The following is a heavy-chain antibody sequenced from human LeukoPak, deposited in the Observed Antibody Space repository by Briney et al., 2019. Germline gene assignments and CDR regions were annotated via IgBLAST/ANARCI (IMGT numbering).Heavy chain of an antibody. V-gene: IGHV3-11*05. CDR1: GFSFSDYY. CDR3: ARAFRYGSGNYYYFDY. J-gene: IGHJ4*02. D-gene: IGHD3-10*01. Sequence: PGGSLRLSCAASGFSFSDYYMTWIRQAPGKGPEWVSYITTSSSYTNYADSVKGRFTISRDNAKNSLYLQMNSLRAEDTAAYYCARAFRYGSGNYYYFDYWGRGTLVTVSS. CDR2: ITTSSSYT.